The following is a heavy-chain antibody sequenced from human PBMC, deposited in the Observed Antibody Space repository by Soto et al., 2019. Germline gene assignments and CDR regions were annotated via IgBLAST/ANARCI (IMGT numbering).Heavy chain of an antibody. V-gene: IGHV4-34*01. CDR3: ARNLRRGVGAMPLDY. CDR2: INHSGST. D-gene: IGHD1-26*01. J-gene: IGHJ4*02. CDR1: GGSFSGYY. Sequence: SETLSLTCAVYGGSFSGYYWSWIRQPPGKGLEWIGEINHSGSTNYNPSLKSRVTISVDTSKNQFSLKLSSVTAADTAVYYCARNLRRGVGAMPLDYWGQGTLVTVSS.